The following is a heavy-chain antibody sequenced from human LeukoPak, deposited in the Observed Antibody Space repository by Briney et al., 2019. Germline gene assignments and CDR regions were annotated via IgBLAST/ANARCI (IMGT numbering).Heavy chain of an antibody. CDR1: GGSISSYY. CDR3: ARERWGYYGDYAYYFDY. V-gene: IGHV4-59*12. J-gene: IGHJ4*02. Sequence: SETLSLTCTVSGGSISSYYWSWIRQPPGKGLEWIGYIYYSGSTNYNPSLKSRVTISVDTSKNQFSLKLSSVTAADTAVYYCARERWGYYGDYAYYFDYWGQGTLVTVSS. D-gene: IGHD4-17*01. CDR2: IYYSGST.